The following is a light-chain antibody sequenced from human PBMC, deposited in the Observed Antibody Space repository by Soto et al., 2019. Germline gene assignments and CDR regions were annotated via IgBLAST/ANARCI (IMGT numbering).Light chain of an antibody. CDR2: GAS. CDR3: QQYNNWVFT. J-gene: IGKJ3*01. Sequence: EIVMTQSPATLSVSPGERATLSCRASQSVSNNLAWYQQKPGQAPRLLIYGASTRATGIPARFSGSGSGTEFTLPINSLQSEDFSVSYCQQYNNWVFTFGPGTKVDIK. CDR1: QSVSNN. V-gene: IGKV3-15*01.